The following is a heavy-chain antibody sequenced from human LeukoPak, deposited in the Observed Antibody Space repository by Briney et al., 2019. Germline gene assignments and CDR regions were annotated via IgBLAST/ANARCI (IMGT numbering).Heavy chain of an antibody. J-gene: IGHJ4*02. V-gene: IGHV3-74*01. CDR3: ARIAGTSVSDY. CDR1: GFSFGDYG. CDR2: INSDGSST. Sequence: GGSLRLSCSGSGFSFGDYGINWVRQAPGQGLEWVSRINSDGSSTRYADSVKGRFTISRDNAKNTMYLQMDSLGAEDMAVYYCARIAGTSVSDYWGQGTLVTVSS. D-gene: IGHD6-13*01.